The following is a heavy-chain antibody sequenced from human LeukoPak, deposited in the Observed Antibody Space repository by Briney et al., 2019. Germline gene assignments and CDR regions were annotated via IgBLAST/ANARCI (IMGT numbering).Heavy chain of an antibody. V-gene: IGHV4-61*08. CDR1: GGSISSGGYY. Sequence: SETLSLTCTVSGGSISSGGYYWSWIRQPPGKGLEWIGYIYYTGSITYNPSLKSRVTISVDTSKNQFSLNLNSVTAADTAVYYRARGEGYYFDYWGQGTLVTVSS. CDR2: IYYTGSI. CDR3: ARGEGYYFDY. D-gene: IGHD1-26*01. J-gene: IGHJ4*02.